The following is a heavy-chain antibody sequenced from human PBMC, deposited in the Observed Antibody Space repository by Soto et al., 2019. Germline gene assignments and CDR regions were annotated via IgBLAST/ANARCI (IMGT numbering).Heavy chain of an antibody. CDR2: ISAYSGST. J-gene: IGHJ3*02. Sequence: QVQLVQSGAEVKKPGASVKVSCKASGYTFTSYGISWVRQSPGQGLEWMGWISAYSGSTNYAQNLQGRVTMTTDTSTSTAYMELRSLRSDDMAVYYCARGSYGHVAFDIWGQGTMVTVSS. CDR3: ARGSYGHVAFDI. V-gene: IGHV1-18*03. CDR1: GYTFTSYG. D-gene: IGHD5-18*01.